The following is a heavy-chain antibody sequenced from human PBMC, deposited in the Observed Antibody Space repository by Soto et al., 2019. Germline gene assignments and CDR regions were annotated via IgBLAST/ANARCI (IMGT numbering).Heavy chain of an antibody. D-gene: IGHD2-2*01. J-gene: IGHJ6*02. CDR2: MNPNSGNT. Sequence: QVQLVQSGAEVKKPGASVKVSCKASGSAFTNFDINWVRQATGQGLEWMGWMNPNSGNTGYAQKFQGRFTMTRDTSIGTAYMELSSLRSEDTAVYYCAKGYAMDVWGQGTTVTVSS. CDR1: GSAFTNFD. V-gene: IGHV1-8*01. CDR3: AKGYAMDV.